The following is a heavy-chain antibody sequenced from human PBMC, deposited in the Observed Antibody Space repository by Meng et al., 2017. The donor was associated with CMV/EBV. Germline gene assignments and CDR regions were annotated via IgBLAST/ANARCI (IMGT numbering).Heavy chain of an antibody. D-gene: IGHD3-3*01. CDR2: ISSSGSTI. V-gene: IGHV3-48*03. Sequence: GGSLRLSCAASGFTFSSYEMNWVRQAPGKGLEWASYISSSGSTIYYADSVKGRFTISRDNAKNSLYLQMNSLRAEDTAVYYCARDAVLRFLEWPHGEYYFDYWGQGTLVTVSS. CDR3: ARDAVLRFLEWPHGEYYFDY. J-gene: IGHJ4*02. CDR1: GFTFSSYE.